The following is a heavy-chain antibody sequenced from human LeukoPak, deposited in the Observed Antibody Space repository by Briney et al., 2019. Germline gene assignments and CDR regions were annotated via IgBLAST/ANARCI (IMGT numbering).Heavy chain of an antibody. V-gene: IGHV3-48*03. D-gene: IGHD5-24*01. CDR1: GFTFSSYE. J-gene: IGHJ4*02. CDR3: ARWLQYIDY. CDR2: ISISGSTI. Sequence: GGSLRLSCAASGFTFSSYEMNWVRQAPGKGLEWGSYISISGSTIYYADSVKGRFTISRDNAKNSLYLQMNSLRAEDTAVYYCARWLQYIDYWGQGTLVTVSS.